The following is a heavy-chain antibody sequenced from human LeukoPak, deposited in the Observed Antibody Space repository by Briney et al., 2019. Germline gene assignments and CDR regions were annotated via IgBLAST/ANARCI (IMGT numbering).Heavy chain of an antibody. Sequence: GGSLRLSCAASGFTFSSYEMNWVRQAPGKGLEWVSYISSSGSTIYYADSVKGRLAISRDNAKNSLYLQMNSLRAEDTAVYYCARDSAGSGSYVGYFEYWGQGTLVTVSS. CDR1: GFTFSSYE. CDR3: ARDSAGSGSYVGYFEY. V-gene: IGHV3-48*03. D-gene: IGHD3-10*01. J-gene: IGHJ4*02. CDR2: ISSSGSTI.